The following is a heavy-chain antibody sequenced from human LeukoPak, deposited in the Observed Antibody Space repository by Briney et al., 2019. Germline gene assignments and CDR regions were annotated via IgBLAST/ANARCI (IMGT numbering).Heavy chain of an antibody. CDR3: ARGWLTISGVVNAFDI. J-gene: IGHJ3*02. V-gene: IGHV1-8*03. CDR2: MKPNSGNT. D-gene: IGHD3-3*01. Sequence: ASVKVSCKASGYTFTSYDINWVRQATGQGLEWMGWMKPNSGNTGYAQKFQGRVTITRNTSISTACMELSSLRSEDTAVYYCARGWLTISGVVNAFDIWGQGTMVTVSS. CDR1: GYTFTSYD.